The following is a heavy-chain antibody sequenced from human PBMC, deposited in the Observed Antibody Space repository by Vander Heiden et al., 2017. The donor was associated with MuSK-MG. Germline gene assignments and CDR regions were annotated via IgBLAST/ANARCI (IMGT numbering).Heavy chain of an antibody. D-gene: IGHD2-8*02. CDR2: ISGSGGNT. CDR1: GFPFSSYA. V-gene: IGHV3-23*01. J-gene: IGHJ4*02. CDR3: AKDHYSAGGIDY. Sequence: EVQLLESGGGLVQPGGSLRLSCAGPGFPFSSYAMSWVRQAPGKGLEWVLGISGSGGNTYYADSVKGRFTISRDNSKKTVYLQMNSLRAEDTAIYYCAKDHYSAGGIDYWGQGTLVTVSS.